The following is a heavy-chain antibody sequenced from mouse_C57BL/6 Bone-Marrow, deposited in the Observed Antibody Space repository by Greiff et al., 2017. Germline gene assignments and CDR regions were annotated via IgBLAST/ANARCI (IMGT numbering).Heavy chain of an antibody. V-gene: IGHV2-6*01. J-gene: IGHJ3*01. D-gene: IGHD1-1*01. Sequence: VQLKQSGPGLVAPSQSLSITCTVSGFSLTSYGVDWVRQSPGKGLEWLGVIWGVGSTNYNSALKSRLSISKDNSKSQVFLKMNSLQTDDTAMYYCASPRYGRGFAYWGQGTLVTVSA. CDR1: GFSLTSYG. CDR2: IWGVGST. CDR3: ASPRYGRGFAY.